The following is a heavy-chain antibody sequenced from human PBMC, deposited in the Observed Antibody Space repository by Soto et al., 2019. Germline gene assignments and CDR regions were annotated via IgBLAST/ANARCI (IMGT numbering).Heavy chain of an antibody. V-gene: IGHV4-59*01. CDR1: GGSISSYY. D-gene: IGHD4-17*01. Sequence: SETLSLTCTVSGGSISSYYWSWIRQPPGKGLEWIGYIYYSGSTNYNPSLKSRVTISVDTSKNQFSLKLSSVTAANTAVYYCASWTTVTTERFDAFVIWGPGTMVTVSS. CDR3: ASWTTVTTERFDAFVI. CDR2: IYYSGST. J-gene: IGHJ3*02.